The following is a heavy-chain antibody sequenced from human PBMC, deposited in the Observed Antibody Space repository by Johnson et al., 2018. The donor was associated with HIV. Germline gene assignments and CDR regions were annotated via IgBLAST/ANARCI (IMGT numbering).Heavy chain of an antibody. D-gene: IGHD2-15*01. J-gene: IGHJ3*02. CDR3: ARGGYWVDGSGRHGNAFDI. CDR1: GFTFDDYA. Sequence: ELQLVESGGGLVQPGRSLRLSCAASGFTFDDYAMHWVRQAPGKGLEWVSTLYSGGSTYYADSVKGRFTMSRDNANHSLYLQMNSLRAEDTALYFCARGGYWVDGSGRHGNAFDIWGQGTMVTVSS. CDR2: LYSGGST. V-gene: IGHV3-9*01.